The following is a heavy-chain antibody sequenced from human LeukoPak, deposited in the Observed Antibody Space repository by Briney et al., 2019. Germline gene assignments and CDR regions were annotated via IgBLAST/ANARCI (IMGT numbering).Heavy chain of an antibody. V-gene: IGHV1-8*01. CDR3: AGVDCSPDY. Sequence: GASVKVSCKASGYTFTSLDINWVRQATGQGLEWMGWINPNSGNRGYAQQFQGRVTITRDTSISTAYMELTSLRSEDTAVYYCAGVDCSPDYWGQGTLVTVSS. J-gene: IGHJ4*02. CDR2: INPNSGNR. D-gene: IGHD2-15*01. CDR1: GYTFTSLD.